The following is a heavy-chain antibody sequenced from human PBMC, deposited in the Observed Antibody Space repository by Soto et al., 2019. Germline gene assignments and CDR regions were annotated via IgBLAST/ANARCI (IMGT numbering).Heavy chain of an antibody. V-gene: IGHV1-69*13. CDR1: GGTFSSYA. D-gene: IGHD5-18*01. Sequence: ASVKVSCKASGGTFSSYAISWVRQAPGQGLEWMGGIIPIFGTANYAQKFQGRVTITADESTSTAYMELSSLRSEDTAVYYCAVVKGDRYSYGPKFRLDYWGQGTLVTVSS. CDR3: AVVKGDRYSYGPKFRLDY. CDR2: IIPIFGTA. J-gene: IGHJ4*02.